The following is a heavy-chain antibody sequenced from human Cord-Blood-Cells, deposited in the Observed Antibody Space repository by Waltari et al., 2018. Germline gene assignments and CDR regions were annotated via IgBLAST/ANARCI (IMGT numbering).Heavy chain of an antibody. J-gene: IGHJ4*02. V-gene: IGHV1-69-2*01. D-gene: IGHD3-10*01. Sequence: EVQLVQSGAEVKKPGATVKISCKVSGYTFTDYYMHWVQQAPVTGLEWMGLVDREDGGTTHADKFQGRATITADTSTDTAYMELSSLRSEDTAVYYCATVALGRGNYFWGQGTLVTVSS. CDR1: GYTFTDYY. CDR3: ATVALGRGNYF. CDR2: VDREDGGT.